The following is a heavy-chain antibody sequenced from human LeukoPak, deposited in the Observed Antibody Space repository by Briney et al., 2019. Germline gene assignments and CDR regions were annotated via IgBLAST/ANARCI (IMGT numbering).Heavy chain of an antibody. CDR3: AKVDYWSPENYLDS. V-gene: IGHV3-23*01. Sequence: GGSLRLSCAASGFTFSSYAMSWVRQAPGKGLESVSVITDGADTYYADSVKGRFTISRDNSQNTVHLQMDNLRADDTAVYYCAKVDYWSPENYLDSWGQGTLVTVSS. CDR1: GFTFSSYA. J-gene: IGHJ4*02. D-gene: IGHD1-1*01. CDR2: ITDGADT.